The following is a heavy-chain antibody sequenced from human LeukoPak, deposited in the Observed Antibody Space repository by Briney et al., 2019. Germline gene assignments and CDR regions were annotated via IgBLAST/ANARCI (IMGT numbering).Heavy chain of an antibody. CDR3: ARGITPRTFDY. CDR1: GGSISSSTYY. Sequence: SETLSLTCTVSGGSISSSTYYWDWIRQPPGKGPEWIGSIYYSGSTYYDPSLKSRVTISADTSKNQFSLRLGSVTAADTAVYYCARGITPRTFDYWGQGTLVTVSS. V-gene: IGHV4-39*02. J-gene: IGHJ4*02. CDR2: IYYSGST. D-gene: IGHD1-14*01.